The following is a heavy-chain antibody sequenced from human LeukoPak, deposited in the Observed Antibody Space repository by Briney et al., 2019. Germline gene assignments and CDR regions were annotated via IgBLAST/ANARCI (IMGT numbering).Heavy chain of an antibody. Sequence: ASVKVSCKASGYTFNGYYMHWVRQAPGQGLEWMGWINPNSGGTNYAQKFQGRVTMTRDTSISTAYMELSRLRSDDTAVYYCARERSIAARQNWFDPWGQGTLVTVSS. D-gene: IGHD6-6*01. J-gene: IGHJ5*02. CDR3: ARERSIAARQNWFDP. CDR1: GYTFNGYY. CDR2: INPNSGGT. V-gene: IGHV1-2*02.